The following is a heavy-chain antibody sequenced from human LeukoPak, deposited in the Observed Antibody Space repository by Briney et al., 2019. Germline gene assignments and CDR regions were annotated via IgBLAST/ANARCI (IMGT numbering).Heavy chain of an antibody. CDR3: ARGIWKEYSSSSRSAYYYYGMDV. CDR1: GFTFSSYA. V-gene: IGHV4-34*01. Sequence: GSLRLSCAASGFTFSSYAMHWIRQPPGKGLEWIGEINHSGSTNYNPSLKSRVTISVDTSKNQFSLKLSSVTAADTAVYYCARGIWKEYSSSSRSAYYYYGMDVWGQGTTVTVSS. D-gene: IGHD6-6*01. CDR2: INHSGST. J-gene: IGHJ6*02.